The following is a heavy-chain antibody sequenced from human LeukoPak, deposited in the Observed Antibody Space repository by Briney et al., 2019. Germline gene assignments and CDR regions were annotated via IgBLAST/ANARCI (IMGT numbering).Heavy chain of an antibody. J-gene: IGHJ4*02. Sequence: ASVTVSCKVSGYTLTELSMHWVRQAPGKGLEWMEGFDPEDGETIYAQKFQGRVTMTEDTSTDTAYMELSSLRSEDTAVYYCATGVGYSYGKSWGQGTLVTVSS. CDR3: ATGVGYSYGKS. CDR1: GYTLTELS. CDR2: FDPEDGET. D-gene: IGHD5-18*01. V-gene: IGHV1-24*01.